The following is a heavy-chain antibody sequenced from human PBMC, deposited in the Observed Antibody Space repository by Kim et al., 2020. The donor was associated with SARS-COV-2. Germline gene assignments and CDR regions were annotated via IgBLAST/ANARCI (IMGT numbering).Heavy chain of an antibody. CDR1: GGTFSSYA. D-gene: IGHD6-19*01. J-gene: IGHJ4*02. CDR2: IIPILGIA. CDR3: ARDRVAGDAFDY. Sequence: SVKVSCKASGGTFSSYAISWVRQAPGQGLEWMGRIIPILGIANYAQKFQGRVTITADKSTSTAYMELSSLRSEDTAVYYCARDRVAGDAFDYWGQGTLVTVSS. V-gene: IGHV1-69*04.